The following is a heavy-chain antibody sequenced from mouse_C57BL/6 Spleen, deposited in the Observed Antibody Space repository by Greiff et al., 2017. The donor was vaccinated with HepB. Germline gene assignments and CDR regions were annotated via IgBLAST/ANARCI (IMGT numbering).Heavy chain of an antibody. V-gene: IGHV1-52*01. CDR1: GYTFTSYW. CDR2: IDPSDSDT. CDR3: AKGSWDYFGC. Sequence: QVQLQQSGPELVRPGSSVKLSCKASGYTFTSYWMHWVKQRPIQGLEWIGNIDPSDSDTHYNQKFKDKATLTVDKSSSTAYMQLSSLTSEDSAVYYCAKGSWDYFGCWGHGTTLTVSS. J-gene: IGHJ2*01. D-gene: IGHD1-1*02.